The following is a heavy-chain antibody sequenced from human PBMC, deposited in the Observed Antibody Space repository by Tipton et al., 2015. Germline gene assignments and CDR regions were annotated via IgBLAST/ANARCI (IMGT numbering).Heavy chain of an antibody. CDR2: INPETGAT. CDR1: GYTFSGNY. V-gene: IGHV1-2*02. CDR3: ARDLGSDTHLRGGWFDP. J-gene: IGHJ5*02. D-gene: IGHD3-10*01. Sequence: QLVQSGPEVKKPGASVKVSCKASGYTFSGNYMQWVRQAPGQGLEWMGYINPETGATSNAQKFHDRVTMTRDTSISTVYMELTNLTSDDTAIYYCARDLGSDTHLRGGWFDPWGQGTLVTVSS.